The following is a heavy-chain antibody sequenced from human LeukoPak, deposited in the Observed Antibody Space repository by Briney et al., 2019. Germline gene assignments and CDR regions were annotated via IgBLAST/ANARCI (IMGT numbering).Heavy chain of an antibody. J-gene: IGHJ4*02. Sequence: SETLSLTCAVYGGSFSGYYWSWIRQPPGKGLEWIGEINHSGSTNYNPSHKSRVTISVDTSKNQFSLKLSSVTAADTAVYYCARLSSIWGQGTLVTVSS. CDR3: ARLSSI. V-gene: IGHV4-34*01. CDR2: INHSGST. CDR1: GGSFSGYY. D-gene: IGHD3-10*02.